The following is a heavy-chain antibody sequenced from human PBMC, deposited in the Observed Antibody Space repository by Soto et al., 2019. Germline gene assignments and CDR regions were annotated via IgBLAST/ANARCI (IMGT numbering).Heavy chain of an antibody. CDR2: ISSSSSYI. J-gene: IGHJ1*01. V-gene: IGHV3-21*01. CDR1: GFTFISYS. Sequence: WGSLRLSCAASGFTFISYSMNCFRHSPCKWLEWVSSISSSSSYIYYADSVKGRFTISRDNAKNSLYLQMNSLRAEDTAVYYCARDPYYYDSSGYDEYFQHWGQGTLVTVSS. D-gene: IGHD3-22*01. CDR3: ARDPYYYDSSGYDEYFQH.